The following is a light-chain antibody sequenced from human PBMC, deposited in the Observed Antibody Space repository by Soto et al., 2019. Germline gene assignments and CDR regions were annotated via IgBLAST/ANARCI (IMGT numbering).Light chain of an antibody. V-gene: IGKV1-8*01. CDR2: AAS. Sequence: PSSLSASTGDRVTITCRASQGISSYLAWYQQKPGKAPKLLIYAASTLQSGVPSRFSGSGSGTDFTLTISCLQSEDFATYYCQQYYSYPTFGQGTRLEIK. CDR1: QGISSY. J-gene: IGKJ5*01. CDR3: QQYYSYPT.